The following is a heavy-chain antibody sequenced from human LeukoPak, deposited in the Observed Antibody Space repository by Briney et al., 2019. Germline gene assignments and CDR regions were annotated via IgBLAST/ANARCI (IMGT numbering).Heavy chain of an antibody. V-gene: IGHV1-2*02. D-gene: IGHD3-22*01. CDR2: INPNSGGT. CDR3: ARHRLHRLYYDSSGYYHDAFDI. CDR1: GYTFTGYY. J-gene: IGHJ3*02. Sequence: ASVKVSCKASGYTFTGYYMHWVRQAPRQGLEWMGWINPNSGGTNYAQKFQGRVTMTRDTSISTAYMELRSLRSDDTAVYYCARHRLHRLYYDSSGYYHDAFDIWGQGTMVTVSS.